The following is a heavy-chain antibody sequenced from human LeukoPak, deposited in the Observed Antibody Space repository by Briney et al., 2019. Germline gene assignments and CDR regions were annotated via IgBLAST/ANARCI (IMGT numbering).Heavy chain of an antibody. CDR1: TLTLNNYW. D-gene: IGHD6-19*01. V-gene: IGHV3-7*05. Sequence: PGGSLRLSCTASTLTLNNYWMSWVRQAPGKGLEWVANIKQDGSEKYHVDSVKGRFTISRDNAKNSLYLQMNSLRAEDTAVYYCARDTSSGWYHWFDPWGQGTLVTVSS. CDR2: IKQDGSEK. CDR3: ARDTSSGWYHWFDP. J-gene: IGHJ5*02.